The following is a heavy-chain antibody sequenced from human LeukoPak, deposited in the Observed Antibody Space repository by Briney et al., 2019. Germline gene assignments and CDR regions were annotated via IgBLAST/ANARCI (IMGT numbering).Heavy chain of an antibody. Sequence: PGGSLRLSCAASGFTFSSYAMSWVRQAPGKGLEWVSAISGSGGATYYADSVEGRFTISRDNSKNTLYLQMSSLRAEDTAVYYCAKEEGIAVAGPGLDYWGQGTLVTVSS. CDR2: ISGSGGAT. CDR1: GFTFSSYA. D-gene: IGHD6-19*01. V-gene: IGHV3-23*01. J-gene: IGHJ4*02. CDR3: AKEEGIAVAGPGLDY.